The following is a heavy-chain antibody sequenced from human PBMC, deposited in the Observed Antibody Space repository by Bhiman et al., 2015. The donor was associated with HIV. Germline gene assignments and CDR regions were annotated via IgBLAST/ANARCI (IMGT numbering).Heavy chain of an antibody. V-gene: IGHV3-23*01. J-gene: IGHJ4*02. CDR2: ISGGGDRT. D-gene: IGHD1-14*01. Sequence: EVQLLESGGDFVQPGGSLRLSCAASGFTFSDYAMSWVRQAPGKGPEWVSSISGGGDRTDYGDSVKGRFTISRDNSKNTLFLQMSSLRDDDTAVYHCAKATGSIDPFDLWGQGTLVTVSS. CDR3: AKATGSIDPFDL. CDR1: GFTFSDYA.